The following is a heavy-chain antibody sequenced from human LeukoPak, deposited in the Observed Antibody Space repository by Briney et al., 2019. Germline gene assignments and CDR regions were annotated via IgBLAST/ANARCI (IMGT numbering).Heavy chain of an antibody. J-gene: IGHJ4*02. CDR1: GFTFSSYA. Sequence: PGGSLRLSCAASGFTFSSYAMHWVRQAPGKGLEWVAVISYDGSNKYYADSVKGRFTISRDNSKNTLYLQMNSLRAEDTAVYYCARDILSRDILTGYEDYWGQGTLVTVSS. D-gene: IGHD3-9*01. CDR3: ARDILSRDILTGYEDY. V-gene: IGHV3-30-3*01. CDR2: ISYDGSNK.